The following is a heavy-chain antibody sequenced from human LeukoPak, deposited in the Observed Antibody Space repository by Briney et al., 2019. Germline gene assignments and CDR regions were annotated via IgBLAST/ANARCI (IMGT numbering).Heavy chain of an antibody. Sequence: SETLSLTCAVYGGSFSGYYWSWIRQPPGKGLEWIGEINHSGSTNYNPSPKSRVTISVDTSKNQFSLKLSSVTAADTAVYYCARYDSSGYYHGSTFDIWGQGTMVTVSS. D-gene: IGHD3-22*01. J-gene: IGHJ3*02. CDR1: GGSFSGYY. CDR2: INHSGST. V-gene: IGHV4-34*01. CDR3: ARYDSSGYYHGSTFDI.